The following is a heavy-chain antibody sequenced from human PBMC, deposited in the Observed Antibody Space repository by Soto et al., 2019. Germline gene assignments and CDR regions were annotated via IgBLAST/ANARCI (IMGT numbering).Heavy chain of an antibody. J-gene: IGHJ4*02. CDR2: IYYNGNT. D-gene: IGHD6-19*01. CDR1: GGSMSSLY. CDR3: ARGGWSIHS. Sequence: PSETLSLTCTVSGGSMSSLYWSWIRQPPGKGLEWVGYIYYNGNTDYNPSLKSRVTMSVDTSKNQFSLKLTFVTAADTAVYFCARGGWSIHSWGRGILVTVSS. V-gene: IGHV4-59*11.